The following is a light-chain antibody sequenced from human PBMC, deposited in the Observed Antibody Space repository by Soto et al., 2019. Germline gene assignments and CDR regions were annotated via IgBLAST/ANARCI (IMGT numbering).Light chain of an antibody. CDR3: QQYGTSPPT. J-gene: IGKJ1*01. Sequence: EIVLTQSPGTLSLSPVERATLSCRASQSVSSSYLAWYQQKPGQAPRLLIYDASNRATGIPDRFSGSGSGTDFTLTISRLEPEDFAVFYCQQYGTSPPTFGQGTKVDIK. V-gene: IGKV3-20*01. CDR1: QSVSSSY. CDR2: DAS.